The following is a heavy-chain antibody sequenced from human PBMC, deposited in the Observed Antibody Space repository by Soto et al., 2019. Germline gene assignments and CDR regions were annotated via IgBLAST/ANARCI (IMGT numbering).Heavy chain of an antibody. CDR3: ARAFYGSGSYSLDY. Sequence: HPGGSLRLSCAASGFTFSAHYMDWVRQAPAKGLEWVGRTRNRGNGYTTEYAASVKGRFTISRDDSKNSLYLQMNSLKTEDTAVYYCARAFYGSGSYSLDYWGQGALVTVSS. CDR2: TRNRGNGYTT. V-gene: IGHV3-72*01. J-gene: IGHJ4*02. D-gene: IGHD3-10*01. CDR1: GFTFSAHY.